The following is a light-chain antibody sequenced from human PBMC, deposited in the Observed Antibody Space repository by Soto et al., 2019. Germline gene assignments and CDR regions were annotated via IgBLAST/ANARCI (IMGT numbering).Light chain of an antibody. CDR3: SSYTSSSTYV. Sequence: SALTQPASVSGSPGQSIAISCTRNSSDVGGYNYVSWYQQHPGKTPKLMICDVSNRPSGVSNRFSGSKSGNTASLTISGLQAEDEAEYYCSSYTSSSTYVFGTGTKVTVL. CDR2: DVS. V-gene: IGLV2-14*03. J-gene: IGLJ1*01. CDR1: SSDVGGYNY.